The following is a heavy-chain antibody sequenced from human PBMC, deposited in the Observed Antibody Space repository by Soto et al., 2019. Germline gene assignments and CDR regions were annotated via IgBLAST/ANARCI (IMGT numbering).Heavy chain of an antibody. CDR3: ARDPSFGAFDI. D-gene: IGHD3-10*01. Sequence: PSETLRLSCGASGFTFRSSWMSWVRQAPGKGLEWVSYIKPDGSETYYVDSVRGRFTISRDNAKNSLYLQMNSLRAEDTALYYCARDPSFGAFDIWGQGTMVTVSS. CDR2: IKPDGSET. J-gene: IGHJ3*02. V-gene: IGHV3-7*01. CDR1: GFTFRSSW.